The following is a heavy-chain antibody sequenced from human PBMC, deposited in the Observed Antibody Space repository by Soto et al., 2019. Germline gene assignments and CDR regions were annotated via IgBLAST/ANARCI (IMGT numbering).Heavy chain of an antibody. V-gene: IGHV3-49*03. Sequence: GGSLRLSCTASVFTFGDYAMSWFRQSRGKGLEWVGFIRSKAYCGTTEYAASVKGRFTISRDDSKSIAYLHMNSLKTEDTAVYYCTRDHREKYYDSSGYYPYWGQGTMVTVSS. CDR3: TRDHREKYYDSSGYYPY. CDR2: IRSKAYCGTT. D-gene: IGHD3-22*01. CDR1: VFTFGDYA. J-gene: IGHJ4*02.